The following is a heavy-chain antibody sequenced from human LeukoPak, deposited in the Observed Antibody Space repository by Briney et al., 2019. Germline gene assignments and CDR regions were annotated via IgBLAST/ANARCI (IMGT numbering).Heavy chain of an antibody. Sequence: PGGSLRLSCSASGFTFSSYTMSWVRQAPGKGLEWVSTITTSDGNTYYADSVKGRFTVSRDNSKNTLYLQMNSLRAEDTALNFCGKGGGLWVSAPWGDSWGRGTLVTVSS. CDR3: GKGGGLWVSAPWGDS. D-gene: IGHD3-16*01. V-gene: IGHV3-23*01. CDR1: GFTFSSYT. CDR2: ITTSDGNT. J-gene: IGHJ4*02.